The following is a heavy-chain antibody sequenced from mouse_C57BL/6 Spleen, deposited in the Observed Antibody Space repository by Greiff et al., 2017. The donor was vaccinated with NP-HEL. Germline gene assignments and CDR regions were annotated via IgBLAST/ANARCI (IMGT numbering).Heavy chain of an antibody. CDR2: ISDGGSYT. J-gene: IGHJ1*03. CDR1: GFTFSSYA. V-gene: IGHV5-4*01. Sequence: EVQLVESGGGLVKPGGSLKLSCAASGFTFSSYAMSWVRQTPEKRLEWVATISDGGSYTYYPDNVKGRFTLSRDNAKNNLYLQMSHLKSEDTAMYYCARDEGLRPSWYFDVWGTGTTVTVSS. D-gene: IGHD2-2*01. CDR3: ARDEGLRPSWYFDV.